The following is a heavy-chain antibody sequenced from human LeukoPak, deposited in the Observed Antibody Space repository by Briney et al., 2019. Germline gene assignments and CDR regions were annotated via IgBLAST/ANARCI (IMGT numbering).Heavy chain of an antibody. Sequence: GGSLRLSCAASGFSFSNSWMHWVRQAPGKGLVWVSRINSDGTTTYYADSVKGRFTISRDNAKNTLFLQMNSLRPEDTALYYCASGVGGYYDILTGWYPYYMDVWGKGTTVTVSS. CDR3: ASGVGGYYDILTGWYPYYMDV. D-gene: IGHD3-9*01. J-gene: IGHJ6*03. CDR2: INSDGTTT. CDR1: GFSFSNSW. V-gene: IGHV3-74*01.